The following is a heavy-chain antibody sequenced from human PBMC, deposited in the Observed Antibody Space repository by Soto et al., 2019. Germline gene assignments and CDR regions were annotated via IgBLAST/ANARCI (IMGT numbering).Heavy chain of an antibody. CDR3: AREDYYDSSGYYPPGDYYGMDV. Sequence: ASVKVSCNASGYTFTSYGISWVRQAPGQGLEWMGWISAYNGNTNYAQKLQGRVTMTTDTSTSTAYMELRSLRSDDTAVYYCAREDYYDSSGYYPPGDYYGMDVWGQGTTVTVSS. CDR2: ISAYNGNT. CDR1: GYTFTSYG. D-gene: IGHD3-22*01. J-gene: IGHJ6*02. V-gene: IGHV1-18*01.